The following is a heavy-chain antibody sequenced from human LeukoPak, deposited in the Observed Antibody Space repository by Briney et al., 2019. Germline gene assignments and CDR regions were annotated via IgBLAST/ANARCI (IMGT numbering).Heavy chain of an antibody. CDR1: GFTFSNYA. CDR3: AKTFGFVTIDYYYYYMDV. Sequence: GGSLRLSCAASGFTFSNYAMSWVRRAPGKGLEWVAFVRFDGSDKYYADSVKGRFTISRDNSKSTLYLQMDTLRADDTAVYYCAKTFGFVTIDYYYYYMDVWGKGTTVTVSS. D-gene: IGHD4-17*01. V-gene: IGHV3-30*02. CDR2: VRFDGSDK. J-gene: IGHJ6*03.